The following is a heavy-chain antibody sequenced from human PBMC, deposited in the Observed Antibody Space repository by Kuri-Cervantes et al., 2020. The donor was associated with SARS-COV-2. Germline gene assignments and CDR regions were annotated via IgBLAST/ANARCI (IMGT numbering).Heavy chain of an antibody. J-gene: IGHJ4*02. V-gene: IGHV4-34*01. CDR2: INHVGST. Sequence: ESLKISCAVYGESFSGHYRSWIRQPPGKGLEWIGEINHVGSTKYNPSLKSRVIVSVDTSKNQFSLNLTSVTAADTAVYYCARGRHTNTGRPGYFDSWGQGTQVTVSS. CDR3: ARGRHTNTGRPGYFDS. D-gene: IGHD2-8*01. CDR1: GESFSGHY.